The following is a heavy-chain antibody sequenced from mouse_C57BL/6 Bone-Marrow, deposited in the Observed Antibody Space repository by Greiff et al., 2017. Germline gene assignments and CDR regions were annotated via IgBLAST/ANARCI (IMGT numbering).Heavy chain of an antibody. CDR1: GYAFSSYW. J-gene: IGHJ4*01. V-gene: IGHV1-80*01. CDR2: IYPGDGDT. CDR3: FAYRGIWY. Sequence: VQGVESGAELVKPGASVKISCTASGYAFSSYWMNWVKQRPGKGVEWIGQIYPGDGDTNYNGKFKGKATLTADKSSSTAYLQLSSLTSEDSAVYFCFAYRGIWYWGQGTSVTVSS. D-gene: IGHD1-1*02.